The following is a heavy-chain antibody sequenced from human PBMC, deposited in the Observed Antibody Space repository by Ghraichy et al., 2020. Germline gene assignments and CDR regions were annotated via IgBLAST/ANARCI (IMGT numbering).Heavy chain of an antibody. CDR2: IRYDGSNK. CDR1: GFTFSSYG. CDR3: AKDPLYYYDSSGYFPDI. D-gene: IGHD3-22*01. V-gene: IGHV3-30*02. Sequence: SCAASGFTFSSYGMHWVRQAPGKGLEWVAFIRYDGSNKYYADSVKGRFTISRDNSKNTLYLQMNSLRAEDTAVYYCAKDPLYYYDSSGYFPDIWGQGTMVTVSS. J-gene: IGHJ3*02.